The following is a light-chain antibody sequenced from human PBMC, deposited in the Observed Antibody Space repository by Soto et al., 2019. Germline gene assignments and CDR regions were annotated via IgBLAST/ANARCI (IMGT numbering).Light chain of an antibody. CDR2: AAS. Sequence: AIQMTQSPSSLSASVGDRVAISCRASQDIRNTLAWYQQKPGEAPKLLIFAASNLQSGVPSRFSGSGSVTHFTLAITGLQPEDFATYYCLQYYNFSWTFGQGTKVEVK. J-gene: IGKJ1*01. V-gene: IGKV1-6*01. CDR1: QDIRNT. CDR3: LQYYNFSWT.